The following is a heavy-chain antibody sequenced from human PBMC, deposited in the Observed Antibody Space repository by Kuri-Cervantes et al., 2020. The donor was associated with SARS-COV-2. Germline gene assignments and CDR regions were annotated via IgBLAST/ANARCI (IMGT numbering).Heavy chain of an antibody. J-gene: IGHJ6*02. Sequence: GESLKISCAASGITVSSHVMHWVRQAPGKGLEWVTVISNDGRTEHYADSVKGRFTISRDKAKNTLYLQMNSLRPEDTAVYYCARDPHGMDVWGQGTMVTVSS. CDR1: GITVSSHV. V-gene: IGHV3-30*04. CDR3: ARDPHGMDV. CDR2: ISNDGRTE.